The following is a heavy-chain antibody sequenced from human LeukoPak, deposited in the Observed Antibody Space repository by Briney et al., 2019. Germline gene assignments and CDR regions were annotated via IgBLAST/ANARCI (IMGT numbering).Heavy chain of an antibody. J-gene: IGHJ4*02. CDR1: GFTFSSYS. D-gene: IGHD3-22*01. CDR2: ISSSSSTI. Sequence: GGSLRLSCAASGFTFSSYSMNWVRQAPGKGLEWVSYISSSSSTIYYADSVKGRFTISRDNAKNPLYLQMNSLRAEDTAVYYCASSKGSSGYYYLGYWGQGTLVTVSS. CDR3: ASSKGSSGYYYLGY. V-gene: IGHV3-48*01.